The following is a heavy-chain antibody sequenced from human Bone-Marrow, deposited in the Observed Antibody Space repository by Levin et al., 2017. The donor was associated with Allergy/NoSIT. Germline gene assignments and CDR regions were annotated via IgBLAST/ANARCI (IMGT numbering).Heavy chain of an antibody. CDR1: GFTFSSYG. Sequence: PGGSLRLSCAASGFTFSSYGMHWVRQAPGKGMEWVAVISYDGSKKDYAESVKGRFTISRDNSKNTVYLQMNSLRAEDTAVYYCAKEAGYSGYDEYFQHWGQGTLVTASS. D-gene: IGHD5-12*01. V-gene: IGHV3-30*18. CDR2: ISYDGSKK. CDR3: AKEAGYSGYDEYFQH. J-gene: IGHJ1*01.